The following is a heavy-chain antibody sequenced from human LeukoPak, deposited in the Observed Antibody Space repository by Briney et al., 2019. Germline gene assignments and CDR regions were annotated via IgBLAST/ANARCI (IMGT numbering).Heavy chain of an antibody. J-gene: IGHJ3*02. CDR3: ARGFGDDAFDI. Sequence: SETLSLTCTVSGGSISSYYWGWIRQPPGKGLEWIGSIYHSGSTYYNPSLKSRVTISVDTSKNQFSLKLSSVTAADTAVYYCARGFGDDAFDIWGQGTMVTVSS. CDR1: GGSISSYY. V-gene: IGHV4-38-2*02. CDR2: IYHSGST. D-gene: IGHD2-21*01.